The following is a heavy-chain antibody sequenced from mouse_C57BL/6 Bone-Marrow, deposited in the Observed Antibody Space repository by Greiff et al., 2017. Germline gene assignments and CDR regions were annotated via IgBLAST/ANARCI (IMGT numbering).Heavy chain of an antibody. D-gene: IGHD1-1*01. CDR2: IHPNSGSI. V-gene: IGHV1-64*01. CDR3: ASDYGSSYDWFAY. Sequence: VQLQQPGAELVKPGASVKLSCKASGYTFTSYWMHWVKQRPGQGLEWIGMIHPNSGSINYNEKFKSKATLTVDKSSSTAYMQLSSLTSEDSAVYYCASDYGSSYDWFAYWGQGTLVTVSA. J-gene: IGHJ3*01. CDR1: GYTFTSYW.